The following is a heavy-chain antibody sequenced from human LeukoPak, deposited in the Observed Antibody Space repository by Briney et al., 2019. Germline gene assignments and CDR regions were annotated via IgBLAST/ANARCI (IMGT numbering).Heavy chain of an antibody. D-gene: IGHD3-3*01. J-gene: IGHJ4*02. CDR2: INHSGST. CDR3: ARGCGGETLVLRFLTPHPTPFDY. V-gene: IGHV4-34*01. CDR1: GGSFSGYY. Sequence: SETLSLTCAVYGGSFSGYYWSWIRQPPGKGLEWIGEINHSGSTNYNPSLKSRVTISVDTSKNQFSLKLSSVTAADTAVYYCARGCGGETLVLRFLTPHPTPFDYWGQGTLVTVSS.